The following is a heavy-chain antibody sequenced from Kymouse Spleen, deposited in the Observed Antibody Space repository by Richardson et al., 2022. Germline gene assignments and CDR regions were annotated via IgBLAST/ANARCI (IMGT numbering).Heavy chain of an antibody. J-gene: IGHJ6*02. CDR2: IWYDGSNK. Sequence: QVQLVESGGGVVQPGRSLRLSCAASGFTFSSYGMHWVRQAPGKGLEWVAVIWYDGSNKYYADSVKGRFTISRDNSKNTLYLQMNSLRAEDTAVYYCARQLLWFGELGYYGMDVWGQGTTVTVSS. V-gene: IGHV3-33*01. CDR1: GFTFSSYG. CDR3: ARQLLWFGELGYYGMDV. D-gene: IGHD3-10*01.